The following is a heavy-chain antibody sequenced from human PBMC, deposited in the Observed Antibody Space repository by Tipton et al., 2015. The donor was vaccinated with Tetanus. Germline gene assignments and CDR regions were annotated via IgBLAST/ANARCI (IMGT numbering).Heavy chain of an antibody. CDR3: AGPTLAHDAFDF. Sequence: TLSLTCAVYGGSFSGFYWSWIRQPPGKGLEWIGEINHSGSTNYNPSLKSRVTTSVDTSKNHFSLKLSSVTAADTAVYYCAGPTLAHDAFDFWGQGTMVTVS. J-gene: IGHJ3*01. D-gene: IGHD5-12*01. V-gene: IGHV4-34*01. CDR1: GGSFSGFY. CDR2: INHSGST.